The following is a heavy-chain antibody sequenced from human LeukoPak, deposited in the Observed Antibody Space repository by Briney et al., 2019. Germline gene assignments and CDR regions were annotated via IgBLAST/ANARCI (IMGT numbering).Heavy chain of an antibody. CDR1: GGTFSSYA. V-gene: IGHV1-69*13. CDR2: IIPIFGTA. CDR3: ARDIGAVALGHAFDI. J-gene: IGHJ3*02. D-gene: IGHD6-19*01. Sequence: SVKVSCKASGGTFSSYAISWVRRAPGQGLEWMGGIIPIFGTANYAQKFQGRVTITADESTSTAYMELSSLRSEDTAVYYCARDIGAVALGHAFDIWGQGTMATVSS.